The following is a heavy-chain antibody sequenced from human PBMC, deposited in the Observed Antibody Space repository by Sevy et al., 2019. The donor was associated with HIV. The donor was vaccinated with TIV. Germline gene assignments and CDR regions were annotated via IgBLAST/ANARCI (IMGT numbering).Heavy chain of an antibody. Sequence: GGSLRLSCAASGFTFSSYVMSWVRQAPGKGLEWVSAISGSGGSTYYADSVKGRFTISRDNSKNTLYLQMNSLRAEDTAVYYCAKGHYYGSGSYFYGMDVWGQGTTVTVSS. D-gene: IGHD3-10*01. V-gene: IGHV3-23*01. CDR2: ISGSGGST. J-gene: IGHJ6*02. CDR3: AKGHYYGSGSYFYGMDV. CDR1: GFTFSSYV.